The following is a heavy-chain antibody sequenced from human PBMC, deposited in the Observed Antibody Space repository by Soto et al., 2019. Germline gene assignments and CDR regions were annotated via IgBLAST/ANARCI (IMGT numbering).Heavy chain of an antibody. CDR3: ARDPNIVLVPAALRSYYYYYGMDV. D-gene: IGHD2-2*01. Sequence: SETLSLTCAVSGGSISSGGYSWSWIRQPPGKGLEWIGYIYHSGSTYYNPSLKSRVTISVDRSKNQFSLKLSSVTAADTAVYYCARDPNIVLVPAALRSYYYYYGMDVWGQGTTVTV. CDR2: IYHSGST. CDR1: GGSISSGGYS. V-gene: IGHV4-30-2*01. J-gene: IGHJ6*02.